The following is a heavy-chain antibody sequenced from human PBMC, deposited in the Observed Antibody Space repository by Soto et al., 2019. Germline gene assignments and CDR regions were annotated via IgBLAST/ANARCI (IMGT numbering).Heavy chain of an antibody. CDR2: IRSKGYGGTT. J-gene: IGHJ3*01. V-gene: IGHV3-49*03. CDR3: TKRYFGGSRAFHL. D-gene: IGHD3-9*01. Sequence: PGGSLRLSCTASGFTFADYAMSWFRQAPGKGLEWVGFIRSKGYGGTTEYAASVKGRFTISRDDSKSIAYLQMNSLKTEDTAVYYCTKRYFGGSRAFHLWGRGTMVTVSS. CDR1: GFTFADYA.